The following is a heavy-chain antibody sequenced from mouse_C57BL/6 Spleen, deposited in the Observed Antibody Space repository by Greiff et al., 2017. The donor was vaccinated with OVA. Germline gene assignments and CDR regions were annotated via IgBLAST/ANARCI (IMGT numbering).Heavy chain of an antibody. V-gene: IGHV3-6*01. Sequence: DVQLQESGPGLVKPSQSLSLTCSVTGYSITSGYYWNWIRQFPGNKLEWMGYISYDGSNNYNPSLKNRISITRDTSKNQFFLKLNSVTTEDTATYYCAREDFSYFDYWGQGTTLTVSS. CDR3: AREDFSYFDY. CDR2: ISYDGSN. CDR1: GYSITSGYY. J-gene: IGHJ2*01.